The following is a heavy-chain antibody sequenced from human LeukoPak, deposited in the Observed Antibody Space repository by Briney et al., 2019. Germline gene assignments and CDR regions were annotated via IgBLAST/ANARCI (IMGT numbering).Heavy chain of an antibody. D-gene: IGHD2-2*03. CDR3: ASLSVDIVVVPAAMNWFDP. J-gene: IGHJ5*02. Sequence: SETLSLTCTVSGGSISSSSYYWGWIRQPPGKGLEWIGSIYYSGSTYYNPSLKSRVTISVDTSKNQFSLKLSSVTAADTAVYYCASLSVDIVVVPAAMNWFDPWGQGTLVTVSS. V-gene: IGHV4-39*01. CDR1: GGSISSSSYY. CDR2: IYYSGST.